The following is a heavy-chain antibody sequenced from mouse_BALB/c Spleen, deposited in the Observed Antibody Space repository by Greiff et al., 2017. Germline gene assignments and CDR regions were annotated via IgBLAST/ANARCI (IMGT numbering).Heavy chain of an antibody. D-gene: IGHD2-3*01. V-gene: IGHV5-6-2*01. CDR3: ASNDGYYTFDWYFDV. Sequence: EVKLVESGGGLVKLGGSLKLSCAASGFTFSSYYMSWVRQTPEKRLELVAAINSNGGSTYYPDTVKGRFTISRDNAKNTLYLQMSSLKSEDTALYYCASNDGYYTFDWYFDVWGAGTTVTVSS. CDR2: INSNGGST. CDR1: GFTFSSYY. J-gene: IGHJ1*01.